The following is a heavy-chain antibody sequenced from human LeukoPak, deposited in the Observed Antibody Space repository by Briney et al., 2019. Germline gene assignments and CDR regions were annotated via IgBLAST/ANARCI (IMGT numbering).Heavy chain of an antibody. CDR3: ARDFYVRGSGAFDI. V-gene: IGHV1-2*02. CDR1: GGTFSSYA. J-gene: IGHJ3*02. Sequence: ASVKVSCKASGGTFSSYAISWVRQAPGQGPEWMGWINPNNGGTIYVQKFQGRVTMTRDTSITTVYMELSRLRSDDTALYYCARDFYVRGSGAFDIWGQGTMVTVSS. D-gene: IGHD2/OR15-2a*01. CDR2: INPNNGGT.